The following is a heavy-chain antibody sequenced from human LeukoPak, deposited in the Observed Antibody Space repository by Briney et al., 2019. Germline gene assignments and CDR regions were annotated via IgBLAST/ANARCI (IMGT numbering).Heavy chain of an antibody. Sequence: SETLSLTCTVSGGSISSYYWSWIRQPPGKGLEWIGYIYYSGSTNYNPSLKSRVTISVDTSKNQFSLKLCSVTAADTAVYYCARVKILEWLLMDYYYYMDVWGKGTTVTVSS. D-gene: IGHD3-3*01. CDR2: IYYSGST. CDR1: GGSISSYY. V-gene: IGHV4-59*01. CDR3: ARVKILEWLLMDYYYYMDV. J-gene: IGHJ6*03.